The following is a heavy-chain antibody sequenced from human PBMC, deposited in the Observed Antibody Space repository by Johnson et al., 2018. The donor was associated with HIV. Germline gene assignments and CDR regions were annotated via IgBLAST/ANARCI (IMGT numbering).Heavy chain of an antibody. D-gene: IGHD3-3*01. V-gene: IGHV3-74*01. Sequence: VQLVASGGGLVQPGGSLRLSCSASGFTFSSYWMHWVRQAPGKGLLLVSRINSAGSSTGYADSVKGRFTISRDNAKNSLYLQMNSLRAEDTAVYYCARERWSTYYGAFDIWGQGTMVTVSS. CDR3: ARERWSTYYGAFDI. J-gene: IGHJ3*02. CDR1: GFTFSSYW. CDR2: INSAGSST.